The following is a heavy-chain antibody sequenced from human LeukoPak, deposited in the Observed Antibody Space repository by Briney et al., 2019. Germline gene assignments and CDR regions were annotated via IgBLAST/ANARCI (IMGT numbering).Heavy chain of an antibody. CDR3: ERGDKTFDP. J-gene: IGHJ5*02. Sequence: ASVTVSCKASGCTFSSYAISWVRQAPGQGLEWMGCINTNSGATNYAQKFQGRVTMTRDTSISTAYMELSSLRSDDTAVYYCERGDKTFDPWGQGTLVTVSS. CDR2: INTNSGAT. CDR1: GCTFSSYA. V-gene: IGHV1-2*02.